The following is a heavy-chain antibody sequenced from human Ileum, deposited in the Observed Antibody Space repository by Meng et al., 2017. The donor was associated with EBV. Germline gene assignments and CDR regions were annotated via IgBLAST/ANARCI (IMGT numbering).Heavy chain of an antibody. CDR3: ASRPGIAVAGFDY. Sequence: QVQLVDAGAEMKKSGATVEVSCKAAGYTFTSYAMNWMRQAPGQRLEWMGWINTGNGETKYSQKFQGRVTLTRDTSASTAYMELSSLRSEDTAVYYCASRPGIAVAGFDYWGQGTLVTVSS. CDR2: INTGNGET. J-gene: IGHJ4*02. V-gene: IGHV1-3*04. CDR1: GYTFTSYA. D-gene: IGHD6-19*01.